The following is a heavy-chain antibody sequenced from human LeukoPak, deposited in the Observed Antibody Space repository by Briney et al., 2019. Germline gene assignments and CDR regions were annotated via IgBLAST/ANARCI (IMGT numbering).Heavy chain of an antibody. Sequence: GGSLRLSCAASGFIFSSFGMHWVRQAPGKGLEWVAFIRYDGSNKYYADSVKGPFTISRDNSKNTLYLQMNSPRPEDTAIYYCAKDRGDYTNWFDPWGQGTLVTVSS. J-gene: IGHJ5*02. CDR1: GFIFSSFG. CDR2: IRYDGSNK. CDR3: AKDRGDYTNWFDP. V-gene: IGHV3-30*02. D-gene: IGHD4-17*01.